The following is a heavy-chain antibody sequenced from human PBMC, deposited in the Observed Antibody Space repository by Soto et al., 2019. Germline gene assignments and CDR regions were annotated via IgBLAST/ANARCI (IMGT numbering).Heavy chain of an antibody. CDR2: INPSSGTT. J-gene: IGHJ3*02. CDR1: GYTFTCYY. CDR3: ARRASARTYYYDTGKENAFDI. V-gene: IGHV1-46*01. D-gene: IGHD3-22*01. Sequence: GASVKVSCKASGYTFTCYYMHWVRQAPGQGLERMGGINPSSGTTNYAQKFQGRVTMTADKSTSTAYMELSSLRSEDTAVYYCARRASARTYYYDTGKENAFDIWGQGPMVTVSS.